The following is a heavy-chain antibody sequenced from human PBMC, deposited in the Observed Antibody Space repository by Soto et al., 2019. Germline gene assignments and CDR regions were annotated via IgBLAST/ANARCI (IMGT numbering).Heavy chain of an antibody. V-gene: IGHV1-8*01. D-gene: IGHD3-10*01. Sequence: ASVKVSCKASGYTFTSYDINWVRQATGQGLEWMGWMNTNSGNTGYAQKFQGRVTMTRNTSISTAYMELSSLRSEDTAVYYGARGMSITMGISVGMDVWGQGTTVTVSS. J-gene: IGHJ6*02. CDR2: MNTNSGNT. CDR1: GYTFTSYD. CDR3: ARGMSITMGISVGMDV.